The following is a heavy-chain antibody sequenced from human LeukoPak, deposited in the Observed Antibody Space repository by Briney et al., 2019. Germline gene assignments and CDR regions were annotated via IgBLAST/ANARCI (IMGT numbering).Heavy chain of an antibody. CDR2: IYSGCGT. CDR1: GFSVSSNY. CDR3: ARALLYLYGMDV. J-gene: IGHJ6*02. V-gene: IGHV3-53*01. Sequence: GGSLRLSCAASGFSVSSNYMSWVRQAPGKGLEWVSVIYSGCGTYYADSVKGRFTISRDTSTNTLYLQMNRLRAEDTALYYCARALLYLYGMDVWGQGTTVTVSS. D-gene: IGHD3-3*01.